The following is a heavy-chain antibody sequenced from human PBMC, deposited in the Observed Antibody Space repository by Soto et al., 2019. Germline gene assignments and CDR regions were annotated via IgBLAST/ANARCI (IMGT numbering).Heavy chain of an antibody. CDR2: SRNKANSYTT. CDR3: ARIAAAGNGSTY. D-gene: IGHD6-13*01. Sequence: GGSLRLSCAASGFTFSDHYMDWVRQAPGKGLEWVGRSRNKANSYTTEYAASVKGRFTISRDDSKNSLSLQMNSLKTEDTAVYYCARIAAAGNGSTYWGQGTLVTVSS. CDR1: GFTFSDHY. V-gene: IGHV3-72*01. J-gene: IGHJ4*02.